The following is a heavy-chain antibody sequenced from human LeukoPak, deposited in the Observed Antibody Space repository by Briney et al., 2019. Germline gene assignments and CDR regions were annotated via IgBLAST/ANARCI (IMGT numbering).Heavy chain of an antibody. CDR2: ISGDGGST. J-gene: IGHJ4*02. V-gene: IGHV3-43*02. Sequence: PGGSLRLSCAASGFTFDDYAMHWVRQAPGKGLEWVSLISGDGGSTYYADSVKGRFTISRDNSKNSLYLQMNSLKTEDTAVYYCTTAGPHESFDYWGQGTLVTVSS. CDR1: GFTFDDYA. CDR3: TTAGPHESFDY.